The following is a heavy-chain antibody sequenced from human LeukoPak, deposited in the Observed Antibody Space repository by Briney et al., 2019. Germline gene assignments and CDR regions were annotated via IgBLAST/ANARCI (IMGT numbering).Heavy chain of an antibody. CDR3: AASADNLLRYFDWPPHGMDV. CDR1: GFTFTSSA. J-gene: IGHJ6*02. CDR2: IVVGSGNT. D-gene: IGHD3-9*01. Sequence: SVKVSCKASGFTFTSSAMQWVRQARGQRLEWIGWIVVGSGNTNYAQKFQERVTITRDMSTSTAYMELSSLRSEDTAVYYCAASADNLLRYFDWPPHGMDVWGQGTTVTVSS. V-gene: IGHV1-58*02.